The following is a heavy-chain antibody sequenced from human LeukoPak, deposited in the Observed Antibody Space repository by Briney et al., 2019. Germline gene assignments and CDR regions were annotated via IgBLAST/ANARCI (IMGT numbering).Heavy chain of an antibody. Sequence: ASETLSLPCTVSGGSFSSSSYYWGWIRQPTGKGLEWIGSLDYRGSAYYNPSLTSRVTISANTSKNQFCLKLSSVPAAATGVYYCARDLERDGYNYLDYWGQGTLVTVSS. V-gene: IGHV4-39*07. CDR3: ARDLERDGYNYLDY. CDR2: LDYRGSA. D-gene: IGHD5-24*01. CDR1: GGSFSSSSYY. J-gene: IGHJ4*02.